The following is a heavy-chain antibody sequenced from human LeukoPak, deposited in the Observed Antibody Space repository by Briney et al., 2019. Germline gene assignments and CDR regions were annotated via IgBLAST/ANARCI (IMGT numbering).Heavy chain of an antibody. CDR2: IYPGDSDT. Sequence: RGESLKISCKGSGYIFTSYWIGWVRQMPGKGLEWMGIIYPGDSDTRCSPFFQGQVTISADKSISTAYLQWSSLKASDTAMYCCARRDYGDYVLIDYWGQGTLVTVSS. V-gene: IGHV5-51*01. J-gene: IGHJ4*02. CDR3: ARRDYGDYVLIDY. D-gene: IGHD4-17*01. CDR1: GYIFTSYW.